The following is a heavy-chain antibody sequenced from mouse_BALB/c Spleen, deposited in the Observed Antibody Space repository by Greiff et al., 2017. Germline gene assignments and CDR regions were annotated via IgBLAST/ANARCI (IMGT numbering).Heavy chain of an antibody. Sequence: DVHLVESGGGLVQPGGSRKLSCAASGFTFSSFGMHWVRQAPEKGLEWVAYISSGSSTIYYADTVKGRFTISRDNPKNTLFLQMTSLRSEDTAMYYCATSYAMDYWGQGTSVTVSS. CDR1: GFTFSSFG. J-gene: IGHJ4*01. CDR3: ATSYAMDY. CDR2: ISSGSSTI. V-gene: IGHV5-17*02.